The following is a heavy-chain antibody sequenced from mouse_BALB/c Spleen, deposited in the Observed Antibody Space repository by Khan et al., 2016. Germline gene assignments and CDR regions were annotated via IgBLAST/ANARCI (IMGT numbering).Heavy chain of an antibody. D-gene: IGHD1-2*01. J-gene: IGHJ4*01. Sequence: EVQLQESGPGLVKPSQSLSLTCTVTGYSITSDYAWNWIRQFPGNKLEWMGYISYRGSTRYYPSLKSRISITRDTSKNQFFLQLNSVTTEDTATYYCARTPTAYYTMDYWGQGTSVPVSS. CDR1: GYSITSDYA. CDR3: ARTPTAYYTMDY. CDR2: ISYRGST. V-gene: IGHV3-2*02.